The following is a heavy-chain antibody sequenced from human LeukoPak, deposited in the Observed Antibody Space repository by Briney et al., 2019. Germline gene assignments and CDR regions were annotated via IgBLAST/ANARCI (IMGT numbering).Heavy chain of an antibody. J-gene: IGHJ4*02. CDR1: GGSISSYY. CDR3: ARLVGATYYFDY. CDR2: IYYSGST. V-gene: IGHV4-59*08. D-gene: IGHD1-26*01. Sequence: PSETLSLTCTVSGGSISSYYWSWIRQPPGKGLEWIGYIYYSGSTNYNPSLKSRVTISVDTSKNQFSLKLSSVTAADTAVYYCARLVGATYYFDYWGQGTLVTVSS.